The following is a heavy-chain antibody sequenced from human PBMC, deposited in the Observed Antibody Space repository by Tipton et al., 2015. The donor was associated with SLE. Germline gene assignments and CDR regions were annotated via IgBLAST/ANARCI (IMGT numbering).Heavy chain of an antibody. CDR3: ARGYYESNGYYSFDY. V-gene: IGHV4-39*07. J-gene: IGHJ4*02. Sequence: TLSLTCIVSGDSIISSDYYWAWIRQPPGKGLEWIGNMYYSGNTYYNPSLRSRLTISLDRSNNQFSLKLSSMTAADTAVYHCARGYYESNGYYSFDYWGLGALVTVSS. CDR1: GDSIISSDYY. D-gene: IGHD3-22*01. CDR2: MYYSGNT.